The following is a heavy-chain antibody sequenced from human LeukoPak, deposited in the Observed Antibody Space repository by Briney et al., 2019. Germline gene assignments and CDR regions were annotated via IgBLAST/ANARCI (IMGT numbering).Heavy chain of an antibody. J-gene: IGHJ5*02. Sequence: PGGSLRLSCAASGFTFSSYGMHWVRQAPGKGLEWVAFIRYDGSNKYYADSVKGRFTISRDNSKNMLYLQMNSLRAEDTAVYYCAKDRYCSSTSCYGGYRFDPWGQGTLVTVSS. CDR2: IRYDGSNK. D-gene: IGHD2-2*01. V-gene: IGHV3-30*02. CDR1: GFTFSSYG. CDR3: AKDRYCSSTSCYGGYRFDP.